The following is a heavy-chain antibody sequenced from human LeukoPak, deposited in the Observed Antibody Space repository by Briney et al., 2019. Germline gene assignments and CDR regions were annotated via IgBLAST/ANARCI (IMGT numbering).Heavy chain of an antibody. CDR1: TSR. J-gene: IGHJ5*01. V-gene: IGHV1-18*01. D-gene: IGHD3-22*01. CDR2: IGTYGGDT. CDR3: DDSGYNRDFDS. Sequence: ASVKVSCKATSRISWVRQAPGQGLEWMGWIGTYGGDTYYAQKSQGRITVTTDTSTSTVYMELRNLRSDDTAVYYCDDSGYNRDFDSWGQGTLVTVSS.